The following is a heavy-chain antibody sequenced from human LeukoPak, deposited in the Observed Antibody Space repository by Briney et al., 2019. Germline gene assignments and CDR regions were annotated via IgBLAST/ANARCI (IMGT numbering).Heavy chain of an antibody. V-gene: IGHV3-30*04. CDR2: ISYDGSNK. CDR1: GFYFANYA. Sequence: GGSLRLSCAASGFYFANYAMSWVRQAPGKGLEWVAVISYDGSNKYYADSVKGRFTISRDNFKNTLYLQMNSLRAEDTAVYYCAKIAVAGKSHLDYWGQGTLVTVSS. CDR3: AKIAVAGKSHLDY. D-gene: IGHD6-19*01. J-gene: IGHJ4*02.